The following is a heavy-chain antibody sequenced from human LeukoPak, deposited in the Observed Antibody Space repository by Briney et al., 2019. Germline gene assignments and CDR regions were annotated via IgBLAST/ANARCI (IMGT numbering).Heavy chain of an antibody. CDR1: GFTFSSYA. J-gene: IGHJ4*02. Sequence: GGSLRLSCAASGFTFSSYAMSWFRQAPGKGLEGVSAISGSGGSTYYADSVKGRFTISRDNSKNTLYLQMNSLRAEDTAVYYCAKVLSGCEFPGYDYWGKGTLVTVSS. D-gene: IGHD6-19*01. CDR2: ISGSGGST. CDR3: AKVLSGCEFPGYDY. V-gene: IGHV3-23*01.